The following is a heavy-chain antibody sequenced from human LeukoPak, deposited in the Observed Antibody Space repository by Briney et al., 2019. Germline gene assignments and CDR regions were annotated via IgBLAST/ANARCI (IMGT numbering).Heavy chain of an antibody. Sequence: VDLGGSLRLSCTASGFIFGDFAMNWVRQAPGKGLEWVSSIHGSASITYYADSVRGRFTISKDNAKNTVYLQMNNLRAEDTAVYCCVSFYETNWGRGTLVTVSS. CDR1: GFIFGDFA. CDR2: IHGSASIT. V-gene: IGHV3-23*01. J-gene: IGHJ4*02. CDR3: VSFYETN. D-gene: IGHD2-2*01.